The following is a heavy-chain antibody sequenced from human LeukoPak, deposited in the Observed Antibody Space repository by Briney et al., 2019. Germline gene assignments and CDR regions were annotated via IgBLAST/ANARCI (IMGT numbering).Heavy chain of an antibody. D-gene: IGHD1-26*01. CDR2: IYHSGNT. Sequence: SETPSLTCDVSAHSIRSGSYWGWIWQPPGKGLEWIGSIYHSGNTYYNSSLKSRLIISVDTSKNQISLKLSSVAAADTAIYYCARGRGGSGDRVIFDIWGQGTLVTISS. V-gene: IGHV4-38-2*01. CDR3: ARGRGGSGDRVIFDI. J-gene: IGHJ4*02. CDR1: AHSIRSGSY.